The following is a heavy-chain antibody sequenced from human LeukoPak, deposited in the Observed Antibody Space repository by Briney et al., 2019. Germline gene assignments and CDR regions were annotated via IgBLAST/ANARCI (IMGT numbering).Heavy chain of an antibody. D-gene: IGHD3-10*01. V-gene: IGHV4-39*07. Sequence: SETLSLTCTVSGGSISSSSYYWGWIRQPPGKGLEWIGSIYYSGSTYYNPSLKSRVTISVDTSRSQFSLKLSSVTAADTAVYYCARAKTYYYGSGSYPNPYYYYYYMDVWGKGTTVTVSS. CDR1: GGSISSSSYY. CDR2: IYYSGST. CDR3: ARAKTYYYGSGSYPNPYYYYYYMDV. J-gene: IGHJ6*03.